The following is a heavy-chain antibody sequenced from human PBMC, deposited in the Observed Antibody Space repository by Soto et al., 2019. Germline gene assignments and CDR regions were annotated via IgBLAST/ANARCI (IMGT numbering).Heavy chain of an antibody. D-gene: IGHD2-2*02. Sequence: GESLKISCKGSGYSFTSYWISWVRQMPGKGLEWMGRIDPSDSYTNYSPSFQGHVTISADKSISTAYLQWSSLKASDTAMYYCASLAGYCSSTSCYTVYGMDVWGQGTTVTVSS. V-gene: IGHV5-10-1*01. CDR1: GYSFTSYW. CDR3: ASLAGYCSSTSCYTVYGMDV. J-gene: IGHJ6*02. CDR2: IDPSDSYT.